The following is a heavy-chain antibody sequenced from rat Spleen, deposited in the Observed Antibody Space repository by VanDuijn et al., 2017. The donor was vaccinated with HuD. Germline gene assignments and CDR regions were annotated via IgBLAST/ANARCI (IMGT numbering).Heavy chain of an antibody. V-gene: IGHV5-29*01. CDR2: ISYDGSAT. D-gene: IGHD1-11*01. J-gene: IGHJ4*01. Sequence: EVQLVESDGGLVQPGRSLKLSCATSGFTFSDYYMAWVRQAPTKGLEWVASISYDGSATYYRDSVKGRFTLSRDNAKSTLFLQMGSLRSEDTATYYCARARGYYVMDAWGQGASVTVSS. CDR3: ARARGYYVMDA. CDR1: GFTFSDYY.